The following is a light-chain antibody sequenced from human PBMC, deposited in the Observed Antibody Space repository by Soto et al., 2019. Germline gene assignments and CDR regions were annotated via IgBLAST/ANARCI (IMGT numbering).Light chain of an antibody. J-gene: IGKJ5*01. Sequence: DIQMTQYPSSLSASVGDRVTITCPASQDISNYLNWYQQKPGKAPKLLIYDASNLETGVPSRFSGSGSGTDFTFTISSLQPEDIATYYCQQYDNLPPIPFGQGTLLEIK. CDR2: DAS. V-gene: IGKV1-33*01. CDR1: QDISNY. CDR3: QQYDNLPPIP.